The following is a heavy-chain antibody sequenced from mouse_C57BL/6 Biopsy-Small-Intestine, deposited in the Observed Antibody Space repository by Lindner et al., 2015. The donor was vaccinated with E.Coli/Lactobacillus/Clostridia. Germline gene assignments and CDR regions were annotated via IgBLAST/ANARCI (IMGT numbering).Heavy chain of an antibody. CDR1: GFTFSDYG. CDR3: AKDYYGSSYDY. CDR2: ISSGSSTI. V-gene: IGHV5-17*01. D-gene: IGHD1-1*01. J-gene: IGHJ2*01. Sequence: VQLQESGGGLVKLGGSLKLSCAVSGFTFSDYGMHWVRQAPEKGLEWVAYISSGSSTIYYADTVKGRFTISRDNAKNTLFLQMTSLRSEDTAMYYCAKDYYGSSYDYWGQGTTLTVPS.